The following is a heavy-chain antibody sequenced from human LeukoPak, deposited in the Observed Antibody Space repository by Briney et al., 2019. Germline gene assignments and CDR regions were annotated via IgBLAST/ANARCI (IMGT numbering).Heavy chain of an antibody. D-gene: IGHD6-13*01. Sequence: GGSLRLSCSASGFTFSSYAMHWVRQAPGKGLEYVSGIGSTAVNTYYADSVKGRFTISRDNSKNPLYLQMSSLRAEDTATYYCVKLSSRVSQTIDYWGQGTQVTVSS. CDR1: GFTFSSYA. CDR3: VKLSSRVSQTIDY. CDR2: IGSTAVNT. V-gene: IGHV3-64D*09. J-gene: IGHJ4*02.